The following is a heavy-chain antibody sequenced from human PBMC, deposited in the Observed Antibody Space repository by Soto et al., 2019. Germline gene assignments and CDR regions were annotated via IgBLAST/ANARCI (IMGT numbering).Heavy chain of an antibody. V-gene: IGHV4-34*01. J-gene: IGHJ3*02. D-gene: IGHD2-2*01. CDR3: ARDTYQLQTRRICAFDI. Sequence: SETLSLTCAVYGGSFSGYYWSWIRQPPGKGLEWIGEINHSGSTNYNPSLKSRVTISVDTSKNQFSLKLSSVTAADTAVYYCARDTYQLQTRRICAFDIWGQGTMVTVSS. CDR1: GGSFSGYY. CDR2: INHSGST.